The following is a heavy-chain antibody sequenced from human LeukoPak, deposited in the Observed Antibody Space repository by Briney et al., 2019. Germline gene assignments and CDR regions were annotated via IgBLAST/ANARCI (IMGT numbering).Heavy chain of an antibody. CDR2: MNPNSGNT. J-gene: IGHJ4*02. Sequence: GASVKVSCKASGYTFTSYDINWVRQATGQGLEWMGWMNPNSGNTGYAQKFQGRVTMTRNTSISTAYMELSSLRSEDTAVYYCARVAYCSSTSCYHFDYWDQGTLVTVSS. D-gene: IGHD2-2*01. CDR3: ARVAYCSSTSCYHFDY. CDR1: GYTFTSYD. V-gene: IGHV1-8*01.